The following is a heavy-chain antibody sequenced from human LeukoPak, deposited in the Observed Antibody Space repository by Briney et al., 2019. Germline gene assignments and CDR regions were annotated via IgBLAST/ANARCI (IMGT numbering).Heavy chain of an antibody. CDR1: GFTFSSYA. V-gene: IGHV3-30-3*01. CDR2: ISYDGSNK. J-gene: IGHJ4*02. CDR3: ARGQRELRRYYFDY. D-gene: IGHD1-26*01. Sequence: GGSLRLSCAASGFTFSSYAMHWVRQAPGKGLEWVAVISYDGSNKYYADSVKGRFTISRDNSKNTLYLQMYSLRAEDTAVYYCARGQRELRRYYFDYWGQGTLVTVSS.